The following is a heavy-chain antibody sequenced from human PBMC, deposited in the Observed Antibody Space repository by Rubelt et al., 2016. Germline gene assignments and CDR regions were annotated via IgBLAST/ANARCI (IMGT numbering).Heavy chain of an antibody. CDR1: SYA. D-gene: IGHD3-22*01. J-gene: IGHJ3*02. CDR2: IIPIFGTA. V-gene: IGHV1-69*05. CDR3: ARARSNYDSSGYSPDAFDI. Sequence: SYAISWVRQAPGQGLEWMGGIIPIFGTANYAQKFQGRVTMTTDTSTSTAYMELRSLRSDDTAVYYCARARSNYDSSGYSPDAFDIWGQGTMVTVSS.